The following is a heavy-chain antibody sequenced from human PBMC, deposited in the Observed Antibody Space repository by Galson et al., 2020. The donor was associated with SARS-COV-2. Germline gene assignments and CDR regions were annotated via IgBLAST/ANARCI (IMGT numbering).Heavy chain of an antibody. D-gene: IGHD1-1*01. CDR1: GFTFSSFE. CDR2: ISNSGTTM. V-gene: IGHV3-48*03. J-gene: IGHJ4*02. CDR3: ARDLAGNWNER. Sequence: GGSLRLSCAASGFTFSSFEMNWVRQAPGKGLEWVSYISNSGTTMYYADSVKGRFTISRDNAKNSLYLHLNSLRAEDTAVYYCARDLAGNWNERGGQGTLVTVSS.